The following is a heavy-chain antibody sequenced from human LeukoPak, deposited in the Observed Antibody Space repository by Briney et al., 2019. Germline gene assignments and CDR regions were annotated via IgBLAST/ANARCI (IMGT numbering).Heavy chain of an antibody. D-gene: IGHD3-3*01. CDR1: GGSISSGGYY. Sequence: SETLSLTCTVPGGSISSGGYYWSWIRQPPGKGLEWIGYIYHSGSTYYNPSLKSRVTISVDRSKNQFSLKLSSVTAADTAVYYCARQIPGITIFGVVIPYGWFDPWGQGTLVTVSS. V-gene: IGHV4-30-2*01. CDR3: ARQIPGITIFGVVIPYGWFDP. J-gene: IGHJ5*02. CDR2: IYHSGST.